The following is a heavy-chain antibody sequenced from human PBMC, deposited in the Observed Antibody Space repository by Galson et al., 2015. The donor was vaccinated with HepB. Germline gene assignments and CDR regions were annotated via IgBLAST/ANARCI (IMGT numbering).Heavy chain of an antibody. V-gene: IGHV3-49*03. CDR2: IRSKAYGGTT. CDR1: GFTFGDYA. D-gene: IGHD3-9*01. Sequence: SLRLSCAASGFTFGDYAMSWFRQAPGKGLEWVGFIRSKAYGGTTEYAASVKGRFTISRDDSKSIAYLQMNSLKTEDTAVYYCATGTPILTGYVDYWGQGTLVTVSS. J-gene: IGHJ4*02. CDR3: ATGTPILTGYVDY.